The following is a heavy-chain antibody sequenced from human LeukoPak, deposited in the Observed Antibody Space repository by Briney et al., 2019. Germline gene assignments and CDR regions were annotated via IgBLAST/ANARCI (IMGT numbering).Heavy chain of an antibody. CDR2: IYTSGST. CDR1: GGSISSGSYY. V-gene: IGHV4-61*02. CDR3: ARGQGYCSSTSCARPLDY. Sequence: SETLSLTCTVSGGSISSGSYYWSWIRQPAGKGLEWIGRIYTSGSTNYNPSLKSRVTISVDTSKNQFSLKLSSVTAADTAVYYCARGQGYCSSTSCARPLDYWGQGTLVTVSS. J-gene: IGHJ4*02. D-gene: IGHD2-2*01.